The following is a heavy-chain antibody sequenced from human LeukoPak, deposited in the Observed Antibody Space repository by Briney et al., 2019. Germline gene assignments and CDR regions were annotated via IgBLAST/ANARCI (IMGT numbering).Heavy chain of an antibody. Sequence: ASVKVSCKASGYTFTSYAMNWVRQAPGQGLEWMGWMNTNTGNPTYAQGFTGRFVFSLDTSVSTAYLQISSLKAEDTAVYYCARALRSGYSYGTKDFDYWGQGTLVTVSS. CDR2: MNTNTGNP. J-gene: IGHJ4*02. V-gene: IGHV7-4-1*02. CDR3: ARALRSGYSYGTKDFDY. D-gene: IGHD5-18*01. CDR1: GYTFTSYA.